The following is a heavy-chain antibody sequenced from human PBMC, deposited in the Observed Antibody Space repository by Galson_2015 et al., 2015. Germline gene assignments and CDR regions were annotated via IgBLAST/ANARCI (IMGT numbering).Heavy chain of an antibody. CDR1: GFTFSSYG. J-gene: IGHJ4*02. Sequence: SLRLSCAASGFTFSSYGMHWVRQAPGKGLEWVAVISYDGSNKYYADSVKGRFTISRDNSKSTLYLQMNSLRAEDTAVYYCAKAGYYDILTGYSPYFDYWGQGTLVTVSS. V-gene: IGHV3-30*18. CDR3: AKAGYYDILTGYSPYFDY. CDR2: ISYDGSNK. D-gene: IGHD3-9*01.